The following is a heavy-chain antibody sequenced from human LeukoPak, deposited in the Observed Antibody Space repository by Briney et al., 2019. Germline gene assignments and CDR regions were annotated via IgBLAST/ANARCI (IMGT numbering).Heavy chain of an antibody. V-gene: IGHV3-74*01. CDR1: GFTFSSYW. CDR2: IDSDGSRI. CDR3: ATSGSYSPN. J-gene: IGHJ4*02. D-gene: IGHD1-26*01. Sequence: PGGSLGLSCAASGFTFSSYWMHWVRQAPGKGLVWVSRIDSDGSRISHGDSVKGRFTISRDNAKNTLYLQMNSLRAEDTAVYYCATSGSYSPNWGQGTLVTVSS.